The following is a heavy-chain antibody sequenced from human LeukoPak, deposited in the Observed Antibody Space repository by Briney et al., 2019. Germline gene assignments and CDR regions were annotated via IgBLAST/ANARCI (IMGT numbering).Heavy chain of an antibody. CDR1: GYTFTGYY. D-gene: IGHD3-22*01. V-gene: IGHV1-2*02. CDR3: ARDRTSGYNWFDP. Sequence: ASVKVSCKASGYTFTGYYMHWVRQAPGQGLEWMGWINPNSGDTNYAQKFQGRVTMTRDTSISTAYMELSRLTSDDTAMYYCARDRTSGYNWFDPWGQGTLVTVS. J-gene: IGHJ5*02. CDR2: INPNSGDT.